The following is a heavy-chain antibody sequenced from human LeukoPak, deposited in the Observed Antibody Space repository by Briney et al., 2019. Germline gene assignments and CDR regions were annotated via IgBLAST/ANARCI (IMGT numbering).Heavy chain of an antibody. V-gene: IGHV3-33*01. CDR3: AGDYCSTTTCLDY. D-gene: IGHD2-2*01. Sequence: GGSLRLSCAASGFTFSNYGMQWVRQAPGKGLEWLAVIWYDGSQKYYADSVKGRFTISREDSKNTLYLQMNSLRVEDTAMYYCAGDYCSTTTCLDYWGQGTLVTVSS. CDR1: GFTFSNYG. J-gene: IGHJ4*02. CDR2: IWYDGSQK.